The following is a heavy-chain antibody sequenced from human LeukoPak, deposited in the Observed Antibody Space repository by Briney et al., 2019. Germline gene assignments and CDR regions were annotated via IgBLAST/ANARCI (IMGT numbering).Heavy chain of an antibody. D-gene: IGHD5-18*01. J-gene: IGHJ4*02. Sequence: PSQTLSLTCTVSGGSISSGSYYWSWIRQPAGKGLEWIGRIYTSGSTNHNPSLKSRVTISVDTSKNQFSLKLSSVTAADTAVYYCARGYSYWGQGTLVTVSS. CDR3: ARGYSY. CDR1: GGSISSGSYY. V-gene: IGHV4-61*02. CDR2: IYTSGST.